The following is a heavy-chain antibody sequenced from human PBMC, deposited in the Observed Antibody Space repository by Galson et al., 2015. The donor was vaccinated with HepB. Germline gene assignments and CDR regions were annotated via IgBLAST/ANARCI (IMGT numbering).Heavy chain of an antibody. V-gene: IGHV1-69*04. CDR2: IIPILGIA. CDR3: ARVRCSSTSCYLDWFDP. CDR1: GGTFSSYA. Sequence: SVKVSCKASGGTFSSYALSWVRQAPGQGLEWMGRIIPILGIANYAQKFQGRVTITADKSTSTAYMELSSLRSEDTAVYYCARVRCSSTSCYLDWFDPWGQGTLVTVSS. D-gene: IGHD2-2*01. J-gene: IGHJ5*02.